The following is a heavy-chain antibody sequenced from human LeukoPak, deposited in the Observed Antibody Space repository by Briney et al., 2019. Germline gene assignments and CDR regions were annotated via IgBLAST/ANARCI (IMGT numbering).Heavy chain of an antibody. CDR3: ARGPTSREVAFDY. J-gene: IGHJ4*02. CDR1: GGSISSYY. CDR2: IYYSEST. D-gene: IGHD1-26*01. Sequence: SETLSLTCTVSGGSISSYYWSWIRQPPGKGLEWIGYIYYSESTNYNPSLKSRVTISVDTSKNQFSLKLSSVTAADTAVYYCARGPTSREVAFDYWGQGTLVTVSS. V-gene: IGHV4-59*12.